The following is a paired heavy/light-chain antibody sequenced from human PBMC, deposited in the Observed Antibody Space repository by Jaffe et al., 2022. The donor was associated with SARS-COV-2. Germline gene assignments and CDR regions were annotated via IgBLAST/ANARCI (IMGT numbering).Heavy chain of an antibody. CDR2: VSVSGSTI. J-gene: IGHJ4*02. V-gene: IGHV3-11*01. D-gene: IGHD2-2*01. Sequence: QVQLVESGGDLVTPGGSLRLSCAASGFTFSDYYMNWIRQAPGKGLEWVSYVSVSGSTIYYADSVKGRFTISRDNAKNSLYLQMNSLRAEDTAVYYCARGSTYHFDYWGQGTLVTVSS. CDR1: GFTFSDYY. CDR3: ARGSTYHFDY.
Light chain of an antibody. V-gene: IGKV3-15*01. J-gene: IGKJ4*01. Sequence: IVMTQSPATLSVSPGERATLSCRASQSIHTNLAWYQQKPGQAPRLLIYGASTRATGIPARFSGSGSGTEFTLTISSLQSEDFAVYYCQQYSNWPPLTFGGGTKVEIK. CDR2: GAS. CDR3: QQYSNWPPLT. CDR1: QSIHTN.